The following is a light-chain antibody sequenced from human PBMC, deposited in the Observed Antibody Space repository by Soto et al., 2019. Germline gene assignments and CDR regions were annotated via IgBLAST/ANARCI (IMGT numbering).Light chain of an antibody. V-gene: IGKV4-1*01. CDR2: WAS. J-gene: IGKJ1*01. CDR3: QQYYSAPQT. CDR1: QSVLYSSDNKNY. Sequence: DLVMTWSPDSLAVSLGERATINCTSSQSVLYSSDNKNYLAWYQQKPGQPPKLLIRWASTRESGVPDRFSGSGSGTDFTLTICSLQAEDVAVYYCQQYYSAPQTFGQGTNVDNK.